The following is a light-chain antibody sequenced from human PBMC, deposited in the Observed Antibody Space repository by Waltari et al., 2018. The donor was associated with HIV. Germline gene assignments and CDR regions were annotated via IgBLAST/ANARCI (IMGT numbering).Light chain of an antibody. V-gene: IGKV4-1*01. J-gene: IGKJ4*01. CDR1: QRVLKSSNNKNY. CDR2: WAS. CDR3: QQYYSTPLT. Sequence: DVVMNQSPDSLAVSLGERATINCQSGQRVLKSSNNKNYLAWYQQKPGHPPKVLIYWASARESGVPDRFSASGSGTDFTLTISNLQAEDVAVYYCQQYYSTPLTFGGGTKVEIK.